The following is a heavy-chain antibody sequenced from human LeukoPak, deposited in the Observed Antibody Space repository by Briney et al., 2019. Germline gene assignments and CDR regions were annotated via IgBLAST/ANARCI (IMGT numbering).Heavy chain of an antibody. J-gene: IGHJ4*02. CDR3: ARDPYGDYGDYFDY. D-gene: IGHD4-17*01. Sequence: VASVKVSCKASGYTFTSYGISWVRQAPGQGLEWMGWISAYNGNTNYAQKLQGRVTITADRSTSTAYMELSSLRSEDTAVYYCARDPYGDYGDYFDYWGQGTLVTVSS. CDR1: GYTFTSYG. CDR2: ISAYNGNT. V-gene: IGHV1-18*01.